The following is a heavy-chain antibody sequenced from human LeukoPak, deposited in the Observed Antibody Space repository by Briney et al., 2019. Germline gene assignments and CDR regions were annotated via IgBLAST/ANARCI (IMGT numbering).Heavy chain of an antibody. J-gene: IGHJ4*02. CDR3: ARAKVTYYYDGSGYYYFDD. D-gene: IGHD3-22*01. CDR1: AVSLSGSY. CDR2: IYYSGST. Sequence: SETLSLTCTVSAVSLSGSYWTWIRQSPGKGLEWVGYIYYSGSTNYNPSLKSRVTISVDTSKKQFSLKLRSVTAADTALYYCARAKVTYYYDGSGYYYFDDWGQGTLVTVSS. V-gene: IGHV4-59*01.